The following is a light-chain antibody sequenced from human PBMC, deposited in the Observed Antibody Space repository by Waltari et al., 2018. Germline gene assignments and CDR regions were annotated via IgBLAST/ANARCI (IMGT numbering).Light chain of an antibody. CDR1: LLDSEDGNTY. J-gene: IGKJ4*01. Sequence: LLDSEDGNTYLEWYLQKPGQSPQLLIYEVSNRASGVPDRFSGSGSDTDFTLKISRVEAEDVGVYYCMQALEFPLTFGGGTKVEIK. CDR2: EVS. V-gene: IGKV2-40*01. CDR3: MQALEFPLT.